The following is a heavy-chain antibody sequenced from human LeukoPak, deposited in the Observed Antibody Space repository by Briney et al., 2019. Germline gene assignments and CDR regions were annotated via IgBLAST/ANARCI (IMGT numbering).Heavy chain of an antibody. CDR3: ARKGLPDY. J-gene: IGHJ4*02. CDR1: GFTFSNYW. V-gene: IGHV3-7*01. CDR2: IKQDGSVK. Sequence: GGSLRLSCAASGFTFSNYWMSWVRQAPGKGLEWVANIKQDGSVKYFVDSVKGRFTVSRDNARNSLYLQMNSLGAEDTAVYYCARKGLPDYWGQGTLVTVSS.